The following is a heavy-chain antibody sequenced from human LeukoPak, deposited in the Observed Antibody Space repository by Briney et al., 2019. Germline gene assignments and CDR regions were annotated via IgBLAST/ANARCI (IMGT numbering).Heavy chain of an antibody. J-gene: IGHJ4*02. CDR1: GITLSNYG. D-gene: IGHD3/OR15-3a*01. V-gene: IGHV3-23*01. CDR3: AKRGVVIRVILVGFHKAAYYFES. CDR2: ISDSGGST. Sequence: GGSLRLAWAVSGITLSNYGMSWVRQAPGKGLEWVAGISDSGGSTNYADSVKGRFTISRDNPKNTLYLQMNSLRAEDTAVYFCAKRGVVIRVILVGFHKAAYYFESWGQGALVTVSS.